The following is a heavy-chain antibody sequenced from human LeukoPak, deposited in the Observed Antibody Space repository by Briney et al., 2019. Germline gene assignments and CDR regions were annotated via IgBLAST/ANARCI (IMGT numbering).Heavy chain of an antibody. CDR1: GGSISSYY. J-gene: IGHJ4*02. D-gene: IGHD2/OR15-2a*01. V-gene: IGHV4-39*07. CDR2: IYYSGST. Sequence: SETLSLTCTVSGGSISSYYWSWIRQPPGKGLEWIGSIYYSGSTYYNPSLKSRVTISVDTSKNQFSLKLSSVTAADTAVYYCVLTDYFGVDYWGQGTLVTVSS. CDR3: VLTDYFGVDY.